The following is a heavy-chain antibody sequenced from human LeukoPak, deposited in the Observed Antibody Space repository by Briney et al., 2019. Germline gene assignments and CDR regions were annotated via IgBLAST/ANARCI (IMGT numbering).Heavy chain of an antibody. Sequence: GSLRLSCAASEFTFSNAWMSWIRQPPGKGLEWIGYIYYSGSTNYNPSLKSRVTISVDTSKNQFSLKLSPVTAADTAVYYCARDRTDYGDYWFDPWGQGTLVTVSS. CDR2: IYYSGST. CDR3: ARDRTDYGDYWFDP. J-gene: IGHJ5*02. CDR1: EFTFSNAW. V-gene: IGHV4-59*01. D-gene: IGHD4-17*01.